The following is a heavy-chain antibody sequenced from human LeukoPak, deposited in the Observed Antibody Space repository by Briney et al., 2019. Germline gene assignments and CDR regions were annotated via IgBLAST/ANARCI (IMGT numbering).Heavy chain of an antibody. CDR2: ISSSSSTI. J-gene: IGHJ4*02. V-gene: IGHV3-48*04. CDR1: GFTFSSYS. CDR3: ASIQSGYGDDY. D-gene: IGHD5-12*01. Sequence: GGSLRFSCAASGFTFSSYSMNWVRQAPGKGLEWVSYISSSSSTIYYADSVKGRFTISRDNAKNSLYLQMNSLRAEDTAVYYCASIQSGYGDDYWGQGTLVTVSS.